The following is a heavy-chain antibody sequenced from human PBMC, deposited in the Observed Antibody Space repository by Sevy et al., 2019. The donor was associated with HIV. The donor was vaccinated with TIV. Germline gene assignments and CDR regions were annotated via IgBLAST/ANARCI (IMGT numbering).Heavy chain of an antibody. Sequence: GGSLRLSCAASGFTVSRNFMSWVRQAPGKGLEWGSIMYSDGTTFYADSVKGRFTISRDNSRNTLYLQMNTLRAEDTAVYYCVGADRPNQIDFWGQGTLVTVSS. CDR2: MYSDGTT. D-gene: IGHD6-6*01. V-gene: IGHV3-53*01. CDR3: VGADRPNQIDF. J-gene: IGHJ4*02. CDR1: GFTVSRNF.